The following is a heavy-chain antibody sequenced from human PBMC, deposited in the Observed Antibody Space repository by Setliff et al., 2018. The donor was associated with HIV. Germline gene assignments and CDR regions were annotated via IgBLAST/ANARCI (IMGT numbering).Heavy chain of an antibody. D-gene: IGHD1-26*01. CDR2: ISYSGKT. CDR1: GVPTSASTYY. J-gene: IGHJ4*02. V-gene: IGHV4-39*02. Sequence: SETLSLTCTVSGVPTSASTYYWGWIRQPPGKGLDWIGYISYSGKTYYNPSLKSRVTISVDTSNNHFSLRLNSVTAADTAIYYCARVPHRVVGTTTLLYHFDYWGLGTLVTVSS. CDR3: ARVPHRVVGTTTLLYHFDY.